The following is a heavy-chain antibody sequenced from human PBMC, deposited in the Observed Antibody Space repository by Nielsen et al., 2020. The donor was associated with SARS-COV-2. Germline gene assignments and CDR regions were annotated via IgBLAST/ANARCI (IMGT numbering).Heavy chain of an antibody. CDR3: TRGEDGIVGATKY. D-gene: IGHD1-26*01. Sequence: GESLKISCEASGFTFSSYWMHWVRQAPGKGLVWVSRVKNDGSGTSYADSVKGRFTISRDNARSTLYLQMNSLRVEDTAVYYCTRGEDGIVGATKYWGQGTLVTVSS. J-gene: IGHJ4*02. CDR2: VKNDGSGT. V-gene: IGHV3-74*01. CDR1: GFTFSSYW.